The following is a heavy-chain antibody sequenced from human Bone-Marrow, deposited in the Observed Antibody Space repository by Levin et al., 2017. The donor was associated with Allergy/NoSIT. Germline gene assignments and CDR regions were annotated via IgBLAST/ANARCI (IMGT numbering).Heavy chain of an antibody. CDR1: GGSFSGYY. J-gene: IGHJ6*03. Sequence: SETLSLTCAVYGGSFSGYYWSWIRQPPGKGLEWIGEINHSGSTNYNPSLKSRATISVDTSKNQFSLKLSSVSAADPAVFFCARVVLSPPTVVVAASRPYFYLDVWGKGTPVTVSS. V-gene: IGHV4-34*01. D-gene: IGHD2-15*01. CDR3: ARVVLSPPTVVVAASRPYFYLDV. CDR2: INHSGST.